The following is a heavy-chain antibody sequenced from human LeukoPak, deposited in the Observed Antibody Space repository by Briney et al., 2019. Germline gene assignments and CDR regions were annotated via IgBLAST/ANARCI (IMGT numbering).Heavy chain of an antibody. V-gene: IGHV4-59*01. D-gene: IGHD5-18*01. CDR2: IYYRGST. CDR1: GGSISSYY. J-gene: IGHJ4*02. CDR3: ARVQSGYSYGPFDY. Sequence: KTSETLSLTCTVSGGSISSYYWSWIRQPPGKGVEWIGYIYYRGSTNYNPSLKSRVTISVDTSKNQFSLKLSSVTAADTAVYYCARVQSGYSYGPFDYWGQGTLVTVSS.